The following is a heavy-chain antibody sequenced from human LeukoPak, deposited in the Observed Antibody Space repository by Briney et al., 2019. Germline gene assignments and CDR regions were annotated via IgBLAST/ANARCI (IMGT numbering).Heavy chain of an antibody. V-gene: IGHV4-34*01. Sequence: SVSLSLTCAAYGCSFTGYYRSWVRQPPGKGLEWVGVINHSGSTNYNPSLKGRVTISVDTSKNQFSLKMSSVTAAETAEYYCARRGRYYDSSGYYYLGYYYYYMDVWGKGTTVTVSS. CDR1: GCSFTGYY. D-gene: IGHD3-22*01. CDR3: ARRGRYYDSSGYYYLGYYYYYMDV. CDR2: INHSGST. J-gene: IGHJ6*03.